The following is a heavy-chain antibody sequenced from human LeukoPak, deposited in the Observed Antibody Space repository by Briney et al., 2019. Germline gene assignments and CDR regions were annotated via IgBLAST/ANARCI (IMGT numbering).Heavy chain of an antibody. Sequence: GGSLRLSCAASGFTFSSYGMHWVRQAPGKGLEWVAFIRYDGSNKYYADSVKGRFTISRENAKNSLYLQMDSLRAGDTAVYYCARVRRYCTSTGCSSEYDYWGQGTLVTVSS. CDR3: ARVRRYCTSTGCSSEYDY. D-gene: IGHD2-15*01. V-gene: IGHV3-30*02. CDR2: IRYDGSNK. J-gene: IGHJ4*02. CDR1: GFTFSSYG.